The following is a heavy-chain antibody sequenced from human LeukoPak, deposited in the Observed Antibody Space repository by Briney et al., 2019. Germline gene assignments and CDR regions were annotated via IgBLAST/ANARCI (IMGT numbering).Heavy chain of an antibody. V-gene: IGHV4-59*12. CDR3: ATLRYSSSWY. J-gene: IGHJ4*02. CDR2: IYNSGST. Sequence: SETLSLTCTVSGGSISNYYWSWIRQPPGKGLDWIGYIYNSGSTNYNPALKSRVTISVDTSKNQFSLKLSSVTAADTAVYYCATLRYSSSWYWGQGTLVTVSS. D-gene: IGHD6-13*01. CDR1: GGSISNYY.